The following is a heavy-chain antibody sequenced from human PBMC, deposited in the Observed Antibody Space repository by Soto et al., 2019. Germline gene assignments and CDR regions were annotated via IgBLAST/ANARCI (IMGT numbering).Heavy chain of an antibody. Sequence: GSLRLSCAASGFIFTSYGMHWVRQAPGKGLEWMALILHDGSAEYYADSVKGRFTISRDNSKNTLYLQMNSLTAEDTAVYYCARSRDGYSFYFYYGMDGWGQGTTVTVSS. J-gene: IGHJ6*02. D-gene: IGHD4-4*01. CDR2: ILHDGSAE. CDR1: GFIFTSYG. CDR3: ARSRDGYSFYFYYGMDG. V-gene: IGHV3-30*03.